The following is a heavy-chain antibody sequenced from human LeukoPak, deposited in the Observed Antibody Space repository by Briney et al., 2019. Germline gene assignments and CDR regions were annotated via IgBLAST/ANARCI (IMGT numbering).Heavy chain of an antibody. CDR3: AMAIVVVPAAGNKQHNWFDP. CDR1: GYTFTGYC. J-gene: IGHJ5*02. V-gene: IGHV1-2*02. D-gene: IGHD2-2*03. Sequence: GAAVKVSCKGAGYTFTGYCMHWVRQAPGQGLEWMGWINPNSGGTNYAQKFQGRVTMTRDTSISTAYMELSRPRSDDTAVYYCAMAIVVVPAAGNKQHNWFDPWGQGTLVTVSS. CDR2: INPNSGGT.